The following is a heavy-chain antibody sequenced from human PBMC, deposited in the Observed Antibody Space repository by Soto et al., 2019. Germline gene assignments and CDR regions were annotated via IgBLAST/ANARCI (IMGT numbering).Heavy chain of an antibody. D-gene: IGHD6-25*01. CDR3: ARGRPNYYGMDV. Sequence: VASVKVSCKASGGTFSSYAISWVRQAPGQGLEWMGGIIPIFGTANYAQKFQGRVTITADESTSTAYMELSSLRSEDTAVYYCARGRPNYYGMDVWGQGTTVTAP. J-gene: IGHJ6*02. CDR2: IIPIFGTA. CDR1: GGTFSSYA. V-gene: IGHV1-69*13.